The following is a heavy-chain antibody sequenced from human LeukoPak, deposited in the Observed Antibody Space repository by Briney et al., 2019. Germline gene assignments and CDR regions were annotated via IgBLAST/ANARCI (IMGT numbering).Heavy chain of an antibody. D-gene: IGHD3-10*01. Sequence: GGSLRLSCAASGFTVSSNYMSWVRQAPGKGLEWVSVIYSGGSTYYADSVKGRFTISRDNSKNTLYLQMNSLRAEDTAVYYCARVRIFSQAFDYWGQGTLVTVSS. CDR3: ARVRIFSQAFDY. V-gene: IGHV3-53*01. CDR1: GFTVSSNY. CDR2: IYSGGST. J-gene: IGHJ4*02.